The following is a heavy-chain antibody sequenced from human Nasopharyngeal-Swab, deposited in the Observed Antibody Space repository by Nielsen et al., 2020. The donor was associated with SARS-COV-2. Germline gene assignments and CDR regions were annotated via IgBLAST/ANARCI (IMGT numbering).Heavy chain of an antibody. CDR3: AKGDSSNWSDYYMDV. CDR2: ISYDGSNK. CDR1: GLTFSSYG. J-gene: IGHJ6*03. V-gene: IGHV3-30*18. Sequence: GESLKISCAASGLTFSSYGMHWVRQAPGKGLEWVAVISYDGSNKYYADSVKGRFTISRDNSKNTLYLQMNSLRAEDTAVYYCAKGDSSNWSDYYMDVWGKGTTVTVSS. D-gene: IGHD6-13*01.